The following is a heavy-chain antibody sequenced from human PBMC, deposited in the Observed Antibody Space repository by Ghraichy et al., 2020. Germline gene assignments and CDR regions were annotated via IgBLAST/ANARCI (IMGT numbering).Heavy chain of an antibody. CDR2: IFHNGNT. V-gene: IGHV4-4*02. D-gene: IGHD1-26*01. CDR1: GGSITTDNW. CDR3: AREKGAGTYMGFDY. J-gene: IGHJ4*02. Sequence: SETLPLTCAVSGGSITTDNWWHWLRQSPEKGLEWIGEIFHNGNTNYNPSLKSRVTMSVDKSQSQFSLMLTSLTAADTAVYFCAREKGAGTYMGFDYWGQGILVTVSS.